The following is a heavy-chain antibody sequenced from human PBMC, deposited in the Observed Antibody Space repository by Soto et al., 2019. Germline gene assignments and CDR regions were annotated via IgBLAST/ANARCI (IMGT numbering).Heavy chain of an antibody. CDR3: ARSYCSGGACYSGKYYYYFAMDV. CDR2: IYPTDSDS. V-gene: IGHV5-51*01. Sequence: GESLKISCKGSEYSFANYWIGWVRQTPGKGLEWMGSIYPTDSDSKYSPSFQGQVTISADKSISTAYLQWSSLKASDTAMYYCARSYCSGGACYSGKYYYYFAMDVWGQGTTVTV. D-gene: IGHD2-15*01. J-gene: IGHJ6*02. CDR1: EYSFANYW.